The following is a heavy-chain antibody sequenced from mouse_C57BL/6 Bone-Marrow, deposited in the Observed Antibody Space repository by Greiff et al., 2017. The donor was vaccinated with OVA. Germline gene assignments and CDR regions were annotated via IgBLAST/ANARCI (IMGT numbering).Heavy chain of an antibody. Sequence: QVTLKESGPGILQSSQTLSLTCSFSGFSLSTSGMGVSWIRQPSGKGLEWLAHIYWDDDKRYNPSLKSRLTISKDTSRNQVFLKITSVDTADTATYYGARRVLPYGNFSWGFDVWGTGTTVTVSS. CDR1: GFSLSTSGMG. CDR2: IYWDDDK. CDR3: ARRVLPYGNFSWGFDV. J-gene: IGHJ1*03. D-gene: IGHD2-1*01. V-gene: IGHV8-12*01.